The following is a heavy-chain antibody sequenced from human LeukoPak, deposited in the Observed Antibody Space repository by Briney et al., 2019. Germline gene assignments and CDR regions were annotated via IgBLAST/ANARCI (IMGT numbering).Heavy chain of an antibody. Sequence: ASVKVSCKASGYTFTGYYMHWVRQAPGQGLEWMGWINPNSGGTNYAQKFQGRVTMTRDMSTSTVYMELSSLRSEDTAVYYCARDQTLEGVGATTEAFDIWGQGTMVTVSS. D-gene: IGHD1-26*01. V-gene: IGHV1-2*02. CDR3: ARDQTLEGVGATTEAFDI. CDR1: GYTFTGYY. J-gene: IGHJ3*02. CDR2: INPNSGGT.